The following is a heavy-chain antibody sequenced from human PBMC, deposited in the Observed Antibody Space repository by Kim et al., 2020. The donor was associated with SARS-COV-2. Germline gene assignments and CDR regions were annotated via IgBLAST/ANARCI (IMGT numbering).Heavy chain of an antibody. D-gene: IGHD6-19*01. V-gene: IGHV3-23*01. CDR3: AKESAVASASYYYYGMDV. J-gene: IGHJ6*02. CDR2: ISGSGIKT. Sequence: GGSLRLSCAASGFTFSSYALTWVRQAPGKGLEWVSAISGSGIKTYYADSVKGRFTISRDTSKNTLYLQMNSLRAEDTAVYYCAKESAVASASYYYYGMDVWGQGTTVTVSS. CDR1: GFTFSSYA.